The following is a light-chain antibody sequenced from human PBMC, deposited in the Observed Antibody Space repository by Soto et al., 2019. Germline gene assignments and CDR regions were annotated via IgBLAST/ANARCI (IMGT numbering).Light chain of an antibody. J-gene: IGKJ1*01. CDR2: AAS. V-gene: IGKV1-6*01. Sequence: AIQMTQSPSSLSASVGDRVTITCRASQGIRNDLGWYQQKPGKAPRLLIYAASTLQIGVPSRFSVSGSGTDFSLTISSLQADDSATYYCLQDYSYPRTFGQGTKVEI. CDR3: LQDYSYPRT. CDR1: QGIRND.